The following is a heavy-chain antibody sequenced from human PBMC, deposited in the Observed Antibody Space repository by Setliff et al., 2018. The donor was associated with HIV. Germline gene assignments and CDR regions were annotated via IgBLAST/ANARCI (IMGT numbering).Heavy chain of an antibody. CDR2: IHSSGST. D-gene: IGHD2-21*02. CDR3: APLDHSGGNFLAY. Sequence: SETLSLTCTVSGGSVNDFYCNWIRQPPGKGPEWIGYIHSSGSTIYNPSLKSRITISLDTSKEQFSLELSSATAADTAVYYCAPLDHSGGNFLAYWGQGSLVTVSS. CDR1: GGSVNDFY. J-gene: IGHJ4*02. V-gene: IGHV4-4*09.